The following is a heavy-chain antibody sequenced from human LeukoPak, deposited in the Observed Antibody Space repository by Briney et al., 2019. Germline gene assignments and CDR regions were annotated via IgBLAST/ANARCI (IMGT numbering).Heavy chain of an antibody. CDR3: ARGGIPMIEVVQYYFDS. D-gene: IGHD3-22*01. V-gene: IGHV1-3*01. CDR2: INAGNGNT. J-gene: IGHJ4*02. CDR1: GYTFTNYA. Sequence: ASVKVSCKASGYTFTNYAIHWVRQAPGQRLEWMGWINAGNGNTKYSQKFQGRVTITRDTSATTAYMELSSLRSEDTAVYYCARGGIPMIEVVQYYFDSWGQGTLVTVSS.